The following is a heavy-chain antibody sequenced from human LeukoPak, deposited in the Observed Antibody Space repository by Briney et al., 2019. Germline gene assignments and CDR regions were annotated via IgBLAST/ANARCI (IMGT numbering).Heavy chain of an antibody. Sequence: ASVKVSCKASGYTFTSYYMHWVRQAPGQGLEWMGIINPSGGSTSYAQKFQGRVTMTRDTSTSTVYMELSSLRSEDTAVYYCARDRDSDFSYYYYMYVWGKGTTVTVSS. CDR1: GYTFTSYY. J-gene: IGHJ6*03. D-gene: IGHD3-3*01. CDR2: INPSGGST. CDR3: ARDRDSDFSYYYYMYV. V-gene: IGHV1-46*01.